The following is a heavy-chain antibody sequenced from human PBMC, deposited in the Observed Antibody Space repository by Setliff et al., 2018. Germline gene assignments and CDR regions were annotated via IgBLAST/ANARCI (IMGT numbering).Heavy chain of an antibody. J-gene: IGHJ4*02. CDR1: GGSVTSHY. Sequence: SETLSLTCAVSGGSVTSHYWSWIRQPPGQGLEWIGFIFYSGDTNSNPSLKSRVTMSVDTSKNQFSLKLNSVTAADTATYYCARDRSYYAPGSFTKWFDYWGQGALVTVSS. D-gene: IGHD3-10*01. V-gene: IGHV4-59*02. CDR3: ARDRSYYAPGSFTKWFDY. CDR2: IFYSGDT.